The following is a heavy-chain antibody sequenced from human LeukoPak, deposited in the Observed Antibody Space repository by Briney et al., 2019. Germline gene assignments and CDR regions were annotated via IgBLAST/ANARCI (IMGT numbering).Heavy chain of an antibody. D-gene: IGHD5-12*01. CDR2: LHTNGDT. CDR1: GFSVSGNY. J-gene: IGHJ4*02. Sequence: GGSLRFSCAVTGFSVSGNYMKWVRQAAGKGLEWVSILHTNGDTRYADSVKGRFTISRDDSKNTLYLQLSSLRVEDTAIYYCARGWRSGYITFDDWGQGTLVTVSS. CDR3: ARGWRSGYITFDD. V-gene: IGHV3-53*01.